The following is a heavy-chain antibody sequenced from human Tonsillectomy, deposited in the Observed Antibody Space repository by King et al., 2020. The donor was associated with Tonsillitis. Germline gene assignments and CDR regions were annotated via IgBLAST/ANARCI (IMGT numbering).Heavy chain of an antibody. Sequence: VQLVESGGGLIQPGGSLRLSCAASGFTFSPYAMSWVRQAPGKGLEWVSTITGSYGDSNTYYADSVQYRFTISRDDFKNTLYLQMSSLRAEDTAVYYCAKPWVSGSGSYYEGFDHWGQGTLVTVSS. D-gene: IGHD3-10*01. CDR1: GFTFSPYA. CDR3: AKPWVSGSGSYYEGFDH. J-gene: IGHJ4*02. V-gene: IGHV3-23*04. CDR2: ITGSYGDSNT.